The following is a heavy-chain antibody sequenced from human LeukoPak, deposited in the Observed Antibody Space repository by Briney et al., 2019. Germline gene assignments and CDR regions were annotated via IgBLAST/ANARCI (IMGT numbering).Heavy chain of an antibody. CDR2: IRSKTYGGTP. CDR3: TRDSLPTFSGYYYCMDV. J-gene: IGHJ6*03. V-gene: IGHV3-49*04. CDR1: GFTFGDFA. Sequence: GGSLRLSCTGSGFTFGDFAVSWVRQAPGKGLQWVGFIRSKTYGGTPEYAASAKGRFTISRDDSKNIAYLQMNSLKTDDTAVYYCTRDSLPTFSGYYYCMDVWGKGTSVTIS.